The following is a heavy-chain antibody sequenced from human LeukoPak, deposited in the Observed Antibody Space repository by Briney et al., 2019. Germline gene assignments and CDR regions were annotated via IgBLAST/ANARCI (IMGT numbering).Heavy chain of an antibody. CDR3: ARRYFDY. J-gene: IGHJ4*02. V-gene: IGHV3-7*03. CDR2: IKQVGSEE. Sequence: PGGSLRLSCAASGFTFSSYGMHWVRQAPGKGLEWVANIKQVGSEEYYVDSVKGRFTISRDNAKNSLYLQMNSLRAEDTAVYYCARRYFDYWGQGILVTVSS. CDR1: GFTFSSYG.